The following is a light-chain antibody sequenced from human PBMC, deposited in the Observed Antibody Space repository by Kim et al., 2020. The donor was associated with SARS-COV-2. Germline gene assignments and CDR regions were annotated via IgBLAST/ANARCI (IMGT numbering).Light chain of an antibody. CDR3: QHYKNYPLT. CDR1: QDINSY. V-gene: IGKV1-16*01. Sequence: APVGDRVTTTCRASQDINSYLAWFQQKPGRAPKSLIYGASSLQSGVPSRFSGSGSGTYFTLTISSLQPVDFATYYCQHYKNYPLTFGGGTKVDIK. CDR2: GAS. J-gene: IGKJ4*01.